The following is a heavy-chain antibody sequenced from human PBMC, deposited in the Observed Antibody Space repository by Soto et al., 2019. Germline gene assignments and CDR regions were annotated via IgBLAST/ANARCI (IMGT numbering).Heavy chain of an antibody. CDR2: ISSSGSTI. CDR1: GFTFSSYE. Sequence: EVQLVESGGGLVQPGGSLRLSCAASGFTFSSYEMNWVRQAPGKGLEWVSYISSSGSTIYYADSVKGRFTISRDNAKNSLYLQMNSLRAEDTAVYYCAREGAYCGGDCYFSYFDYWGQGTLVTVSS. V-gene: IGHV3-48*03. D-gene: IGHD2-21*02. J-gene: IGHJ4*02. CDR3: AREGAYCGGDCYFSYFDY.